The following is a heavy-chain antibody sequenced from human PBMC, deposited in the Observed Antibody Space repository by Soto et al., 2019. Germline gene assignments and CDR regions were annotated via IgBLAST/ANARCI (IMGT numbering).Heavy chain of an antibody. D-gene: IGHD2-15*01. J-gene: IGHJ4*02. CDR3: ARSEGVAHVSEIDY. CDR1: GFTFSSYS. V-gene: IGHV3-48*01. CDR2: ISSSSSTI. Sequence: GGSLRLSCAASGFTFSSYSMNWVRQAPGKGLEWVSYISSSSSTIYYAGSVKGRFTISRDNAKNSLYLQMNSLRAEDTAVYYCARSEGVAHVSEIDYLGQGTLVTVSS.